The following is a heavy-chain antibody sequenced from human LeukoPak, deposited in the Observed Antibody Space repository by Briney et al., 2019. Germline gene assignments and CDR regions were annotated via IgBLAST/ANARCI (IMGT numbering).Heavy chain of an antibody. Sequence: ASVKVSCKVSGYTLTELSMHWVRQAPGKGLEWMGGFDPEDGETIYAQKFQGRVTMTEDTSTDTAYMELSSLRSEDTAVYYCATPRSPGSGYYYIFDYWGQGTLVTVSS. V-gene: IGHV1-24*01. CDR3: ATPRSPGSGYYYIFDY. CDR2: FDPEDGET. J-gene: IGHJ4*02. CDR1: GYTLTELS. D-gene: IGHD3-22*01.